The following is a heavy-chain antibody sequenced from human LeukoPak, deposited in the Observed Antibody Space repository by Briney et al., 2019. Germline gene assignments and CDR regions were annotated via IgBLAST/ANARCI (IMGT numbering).Heavy chain of an antibody. J-gene: IGHJ2*01. Sequence: TGGSLRLSCAASGFTFSSYSVNWVRQAPGKGLEWVAYISGNSRAIYYADSVKGRFTISRDNAKNSLYLQMSSLGDEDTAVYYCARDLARYFDLWGRGTQVTVSS. CDR1: GFTFSSYS. V-gene: IGHV3-48*02. CDR2: ISGNSRAI. CDR3: ARDLARYFDL.